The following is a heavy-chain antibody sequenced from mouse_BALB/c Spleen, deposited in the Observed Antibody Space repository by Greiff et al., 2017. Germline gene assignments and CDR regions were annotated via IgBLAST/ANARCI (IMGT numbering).Heavy chain of an antibody. CDR2: IYPGNVNT. CDR3: ARFDYYGSRFDY. D-gene: IGHD1-1*01. V-gene: IGHV1S56*01. J-gene: IGHJ2*01. CDR1: GYTFTSYY. Sequence: VMLVESGPELVKPGASVRISCKASGYTFTSYYIHWVKQRPGQGLEWIGWIYPGNVNTKYNEKFKGKATLTADKSSSTAYMQLSSLTSEDSAVYFCARFDYYGSRFDYWGQGTTLTVSS.